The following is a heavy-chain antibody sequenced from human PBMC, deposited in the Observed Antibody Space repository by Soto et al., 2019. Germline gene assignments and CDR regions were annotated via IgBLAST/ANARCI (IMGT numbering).Heavy chain of an antibody. CDR3: ARDATVTTSWYFDY. V-gene: IGHV3-48*02. J-gene: IGHJ4*02. CDR2: ISSSSSTI. CDR1: GFTFSSYS. Sequence: GWSLRLSCAASGFTFSSYSMTWVRQAPGKGLEWVSYISSSSSTIYYADSVKGRFTISRDNAKNSLYLQMNSLRDEDTAVYYCARDATVTTSWYFDYWGQGTMVTVSS. D-gene: IGHD4-4*01.